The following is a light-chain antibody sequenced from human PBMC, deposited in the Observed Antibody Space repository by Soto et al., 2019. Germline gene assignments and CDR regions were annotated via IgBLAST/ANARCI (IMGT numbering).Light chain of an antibody. Sequence: EIVMTQSPATLSVSPGERATLSCRASENIYTNLAWYQQKPGQAPRLLIYGASTRATGIPARFSGSGSGTEFTLTINSLQSEDFAVYYCQQFYTWPVTFGGGTKVDI. CDR3: QQFYTWPVT. J-gene: IGKJ4*01. V-gene: IGKV3-15*01. CDR1: ENIYTN. CDR2: GAS.